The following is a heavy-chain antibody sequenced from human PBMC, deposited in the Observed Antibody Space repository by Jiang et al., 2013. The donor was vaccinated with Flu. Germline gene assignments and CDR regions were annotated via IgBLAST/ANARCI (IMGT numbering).Heavy chain of an antibody. V-gene: IGHV1-18*01. D-gene: IGHD3-22*01. CDR2: ISAYNGNT. Sequence: SGYTFTSYGISWVRQAPGQGLEWMGWISAYNGNTNYAQKLQGRVTMTTDTSTSTAYMELRSLRSDDTAVYYCARENYYDSSGYYGARVYWGQGTLVTVSS. J-gene: IGHJ4*02. CDR1: GYTFTSYG. CDR3: ARENYYDSSGYYGARVY.